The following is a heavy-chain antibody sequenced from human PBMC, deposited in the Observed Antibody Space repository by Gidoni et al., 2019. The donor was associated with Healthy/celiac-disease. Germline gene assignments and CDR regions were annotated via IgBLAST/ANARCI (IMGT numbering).Heavy chain of an antibody. CDR2: IKQDGSEK. CDR1: GFPFSSYW. D-gene: IGHD6-19*01. Sequence: EVQLVESGGGLVHPGGSLRLSCAASGFPFSSYWMSWVRQAPGKGLEWVENIKQDGSEKYYVDAVKGRFTIARDNDKNSPYLKMNSLRAEDTAVYYCARDWLAGKAVENYFDYWGQGTLVTVSS. J-gene: IGHJ4*02. CDR3: ARDWLAGKAVENYFDY. V-gene: IGHV3-7*01.